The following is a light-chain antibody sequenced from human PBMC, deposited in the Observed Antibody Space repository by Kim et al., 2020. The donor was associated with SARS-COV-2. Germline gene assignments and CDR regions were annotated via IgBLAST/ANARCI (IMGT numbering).Light chain of an antibody. V-gene: IGKV1-8*01. CDR3: QQYYSYPPT. Sequence: AIQMTQSPSSFSASIGDRVTITCRASQGISSYLAWYQQKPGKAPNLLIYAASTLQSGVPSRFSGSGSGTDFTLTISCLQSEDFATYYCQQYYSYPPTFGQGTKVDIK. J-gene: IGKJ1*01. CDR1: QGISSY. CDR2: AAS.